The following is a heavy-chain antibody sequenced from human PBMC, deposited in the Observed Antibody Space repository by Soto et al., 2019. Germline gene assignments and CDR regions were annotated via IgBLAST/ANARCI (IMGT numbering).Heavy chain of an antibody. D-gene: IGHD2-15*01. V-gene: IGHV1-18*01. CDR3: VVAAMGLDAFDI. J-gene: IGHJ3*02. Sequence: QVQLVQSGAEVKKPGASVKVSCKASGYTFTSYGISWVRQAPGQGLEWMGWISAYNGNTNYAQKLQGRVTMTTDTSTSTAYMDLRSLRSDDTAGYYCVVAAMGLDAFDIWGQGTMVTVSS. CDR2: ISAYNGNT. CDR1: GYTFTSYG.